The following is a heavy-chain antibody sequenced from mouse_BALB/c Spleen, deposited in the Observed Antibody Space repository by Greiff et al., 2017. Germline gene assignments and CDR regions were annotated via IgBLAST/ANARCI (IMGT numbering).Heavy chain of an antibody. CDR2: IDPENGDS. Sequence: EVQLQQSGAELVRSGASVKLSCTASGFNIKDYYMHWVQQRPEQGLEWIGWIDPENGDSEYAPKFQGKATMTADTSSNTTYLQLSILTSEDTAVYYCNVYRSWFADWGEGTLVTVSA. J-gene: IGHJ3*01. CDR1: GFNIKDYY. V-gene: IGHV14-4*02. CDR3: NVYRSWFAD. D-gene: IGHD2-14*01.